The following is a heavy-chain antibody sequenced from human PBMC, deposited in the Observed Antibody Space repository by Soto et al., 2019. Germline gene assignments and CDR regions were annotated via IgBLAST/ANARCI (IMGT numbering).Heavy chain of an antibody. D-gene: IGHD6-19*01. CDR2: IYPGDSDT. J-gene: IGHJ6*02. Sequence: GESLKISCKGSGYSFTSYWIGWVRQMPGKGLEWMGIIYPGDSDTRYSPSFQGQVTISADKSISTAYLQWSSLKASDTAMYYCARVSGIAVAQPPYYYYGMDVWGQGTTV. CDR1: GYSFTSYW. CDR3: ARVSGIAVAQPPYYYYGMDV. V-gene: IGHV5-51*01.